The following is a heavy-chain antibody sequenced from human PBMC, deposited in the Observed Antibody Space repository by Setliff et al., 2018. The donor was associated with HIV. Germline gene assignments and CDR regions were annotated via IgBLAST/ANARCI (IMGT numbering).Heavy chain of an antibody. J-gene: IGHJ4*02. V-gene: IGHV4-34*01. CDR2: INHSGKT. CDR3: ASPASDSSTVNGADY. CDR1: GGSFSGFY. D-gene: IGHD6-13*01. Sequence: SETLSLTCAVYGGSFSGFYWSWIRQAPGKGLEWIGEINHSGKTNYNPSLKSRITLSVDTSENQFALKLASVTAADTAVYYCASPASDSSTVNGADYWGQGTLVTVSS.